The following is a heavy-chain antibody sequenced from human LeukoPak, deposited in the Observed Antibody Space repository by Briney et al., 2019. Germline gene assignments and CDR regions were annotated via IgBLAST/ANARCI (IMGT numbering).Heavy chain of an antibody. D-gene: IGHD6-13*01. J-gene: IGHJ6*03. CDR1: GFTFSSYA. Sequence: GGSLRLSCAASGFTFSSYAMSWVRQAPGKGLEWVSGISGSGSSTYYADSVKGRFTISRDKSKNTLYLQMNSLRAEDTAVYYCAKETGAAAGTYYYYYMDVWGKGTTVTVS. CDR3: AKETGAAAGTYYYYYMDV. CDR2: ISGSGSST. V-gene: IGHV3-23*01.